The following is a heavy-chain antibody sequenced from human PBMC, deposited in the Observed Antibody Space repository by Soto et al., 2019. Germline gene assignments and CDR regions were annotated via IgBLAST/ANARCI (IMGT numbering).Heavy chain of an antibody. CDR3: AKDGKMRTKVWFPAGYGMDG. CDR2: ISVSGDNT. Sequence: PGGSLRLTVAASGFAFRRDAMHWVRQAPGRGLPWISGISVSGDNTSYVESVRGRYTVYRDNSKNTLYLQMNNLRAEDTALYYCAKDGKMRTKVWFPAGYGMDGWGQGTGVTVSS. D-gene: IGHD3-10*01. CDR1: GFAFRRDA. V-gene: IGHV3-23*01. J-gene: IGHJ6*02.